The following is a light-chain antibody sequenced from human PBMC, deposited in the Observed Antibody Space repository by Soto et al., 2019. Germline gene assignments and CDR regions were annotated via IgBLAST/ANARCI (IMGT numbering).Light chain of an antibody. CDR2: WAS. Sequence: DIVMTQSPDSLAVSLGERATINCKSSQSVLYSSNNKNYLAWYQQKPGQPPKLLIYWASTRESGVPDRFSGSGSGTDCTLTLSSLQAEDVAVYYCQQYYSTPLTFGGGTKVDIK. CDR3: QQYYSTPLT. J-gene: IGKJ4*01. CDR1: QSVLYSSNNKNY. V-gene: IGKV4-1*01.